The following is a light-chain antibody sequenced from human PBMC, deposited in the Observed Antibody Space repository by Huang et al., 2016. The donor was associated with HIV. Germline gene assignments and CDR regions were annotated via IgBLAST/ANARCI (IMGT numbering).Light chain of an antibody. J-gene: IGKJ4*01. CDR1: QSISSY. CDR2: ASS. CDR3: QQSYSSLT. Sequence: DIQMTQSPSSLSASVGDRVTITCRASQSISSYLNWYQQKPGKAPTLLIYASSSMQSGVPSRFSGSGSGTDFTLTISSLQPEDFATYYCQQSYSSLTFGGGTKVEIK. V-gene: IGKV1-39*01.